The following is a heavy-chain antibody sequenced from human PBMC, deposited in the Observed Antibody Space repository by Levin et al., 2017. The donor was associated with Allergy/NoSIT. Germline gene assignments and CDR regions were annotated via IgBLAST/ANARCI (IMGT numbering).Heavy chain of an antibody. CDR2: ISRDGTAT. D-gene: IGHD6-25*01. Sequence: LSGGSLRLSCAASGTSFSAYGFNWVRQLPGKGLQWVSKISRDGTATYAESVKGRFTVTRDNSKNTLYLEMSSLRVEDTGVYYCALRDTLAAWGQGTLVSVSS. J-gene: IGHJ4*02. CDR1: GTSFSAYG. V-gene: IGHV3-23*01. CDR3: ALRDTLAA.